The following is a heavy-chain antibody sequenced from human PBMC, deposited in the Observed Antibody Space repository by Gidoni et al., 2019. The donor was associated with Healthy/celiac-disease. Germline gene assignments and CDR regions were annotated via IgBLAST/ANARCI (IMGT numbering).Heavy chain of an antibody. CDR3: AKESWLVGSYYYYYMDV. V-gene: IGHV3-23*01. D-gene: IGHD6-19*01. J-gene: IGHJ6*03. Sequence: EVQLLESGGGLVQPGGSLRLSCAASGFTFSNYAMSWVRQAPGKGLEWVSAFTGRGGSTYYADSVKGRFTISRDNSKSTVYLQMNSLRAEDTAVYYCAKESWLVGSYYYYYMDVWGKGTTVTVSS. CDR2: FTGRGGST. CDR1: GFTFSNYA.